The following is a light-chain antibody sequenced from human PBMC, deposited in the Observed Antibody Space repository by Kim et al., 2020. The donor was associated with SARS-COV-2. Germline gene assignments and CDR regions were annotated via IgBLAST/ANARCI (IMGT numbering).Light chain of an antibody. V-gene: IGLV1-40*01. CDR1: SSNIGAGYD. CDR2: GNS. J-gene: IGLJ1*01. Sequence: VTNSCTGSSSNIGAGYDVHWYQQLPGTAPKLLIYGNSNRPSGVPDRFSGSKSGTSASLAITGLQAEDEADYYCQSYDSSLSGSYVFGTGTKVTVL. CDR3: QSYDSSLSGSYV.